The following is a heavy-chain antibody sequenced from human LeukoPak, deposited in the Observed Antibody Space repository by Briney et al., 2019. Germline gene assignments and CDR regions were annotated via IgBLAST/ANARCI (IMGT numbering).Heavy chain of an antibody. CDR3: ARDHMWAFDH. CDR1: GFTFSNYA. CDR2: ISGSGSST. D-gene: IGHD1-26*01. J-gene: IGHJ4*02. V-gene: IGHV3-23*01. Sequence: GGSLRLSCAASGFTFSNYAMSWVRQAPGKGLEWVSLISGSGSSTYYADSVKGRFTISRDNSKNTLYLQMVSLRPEDTAVYYCARDHMWAFDHWGQGTLVTVSS.